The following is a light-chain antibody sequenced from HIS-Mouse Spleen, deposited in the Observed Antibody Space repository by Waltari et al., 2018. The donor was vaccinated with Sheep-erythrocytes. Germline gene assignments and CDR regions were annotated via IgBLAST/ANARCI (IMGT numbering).Light chain of an antibody. CDR2: LGS. CDR3: MQALQTAWT. Sequence: DIVMTQSPLSLPVTPGEPASISCRSGQSLLHSNGYNYLDWYLQKPGQSPQLLIYLGSNRDSGVPDRFSGSGSGTDFTLEISRVEAEDVGVYYCMQALQTAWTFGQGTKVEIK. CDR1: QSLLHSNGYNY. V-gene: IGKV2-28*01. J-gene: IGKJ1*01.